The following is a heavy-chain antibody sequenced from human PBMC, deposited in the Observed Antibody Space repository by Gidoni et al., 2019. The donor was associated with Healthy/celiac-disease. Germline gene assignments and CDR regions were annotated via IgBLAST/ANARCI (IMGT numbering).Heavy chain of an antibody. CDR1: GGSFSGYY. J-gene: IGHJ5*02. V-gene: IGHV4-34*01. CDR2: INHSGST. Sequence: QVQLQQWGAGLLKPSETLSLTCAVYGGSFSGYYWSCIRQPPGKGLEWIGEINHSGSTNYNPSLKSRVTISVDTSKNQFSLKLSSVTAADTAVYYCARGPNDYIWGSYRYGWFDPWGQGTLVTVSS. D-gene: IGHD3-16*02. CDR3: ARGPNDYIWGSYRYGWFDP.